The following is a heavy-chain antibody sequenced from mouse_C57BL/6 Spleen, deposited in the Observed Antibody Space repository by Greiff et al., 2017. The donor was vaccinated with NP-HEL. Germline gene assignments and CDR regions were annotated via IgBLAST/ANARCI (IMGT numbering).Heavy chain of an antibody. CDR3: ARSLYYSNFLCDY. CDR1: GYTFTSYW. D-gene: IGHD2-5*01. Sequence: QVQLQQPGAELVKPGASVKLSCKASGYTFTSYWMQWVKQRPGQGLEWIGEIDPSDSYTNYNQKFKGKATLTVDTSSSTAYMQLSSLTSEDSAVYYCARSLYYSNFLCDYWSQGTTLTVSS. V-gene: IGHV1-50*01. CDR2: IDPSDSYT. J-gene: IGHJ2*01.